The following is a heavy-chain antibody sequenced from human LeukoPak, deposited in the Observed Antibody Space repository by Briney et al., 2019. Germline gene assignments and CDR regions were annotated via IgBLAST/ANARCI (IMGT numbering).Heavy chain of an antibody. V-gene: IGHV1-2*06. CDR1: GYTFSDYY. Sequence: ASLRVSSTASGYTFSDYYMQWVRQAPGQGLEWMGRINLNSGATTYAQIFQGSVTMTRDTSISTSYMELSRLRSDDTAVYYCAREAVGIYYWGQRALVTVSS. CDR2: INLNSGAT. D-gene: IGHD3-3*02. CDR3: AREAVGIYY. J-gene: IGHJ4*02.